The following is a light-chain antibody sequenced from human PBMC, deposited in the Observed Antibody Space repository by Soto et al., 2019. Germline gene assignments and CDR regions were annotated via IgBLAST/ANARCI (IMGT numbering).Light chain of an antibody. CDR1: QSISSSF. Sequence: EIVLTQSPGTLSLSPGERASLSCGASQSISSSFLAWYQQKPGQAPRLLIYGASSRATGIPDRFSGTGSETDFTLTIRRLEPEDFAVYYCKQYDNSPITFGQGTRLEIK. CDR2: GAS. J-gene: IGKJ5*01. V-gene: IGKV3-20*01. CDR3: KQYDNSPIT.